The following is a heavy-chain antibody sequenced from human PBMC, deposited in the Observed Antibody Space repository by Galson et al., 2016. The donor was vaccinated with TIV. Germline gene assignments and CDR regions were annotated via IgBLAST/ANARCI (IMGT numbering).Heavy chain of an antibody. CDR2: INPVFGIP. J-gene: IGHJ6*03. V-gene: IGHV1-69*13. CDR1: GGTFSSYG. CDR3: ARGKERVINYYYYMDV. D-gene: IGHD3-3*01. Sequence: SVKVSCKASGGTFSSYGISWVRQAPGQGLEWMGGINPVFGIPNYAQKFQGRVTITADESTSTAYMALTSLRSEDTAVYYCARGKERVINYYYYMDVWGKGTTITVSS.